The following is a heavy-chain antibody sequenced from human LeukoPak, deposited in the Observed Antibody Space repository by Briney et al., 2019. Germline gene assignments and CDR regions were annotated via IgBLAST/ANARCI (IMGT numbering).Heavy chain of an antibody. Sequence: SETLSLTCAVYGGSFSGYYWSWIRQPPGKGLEWIGEINHSGSTNYNPSLKSRVTISVDTSKNQFSLKLSSVTAADTAVYYCARAYNFWSGLRGWGQGTLVTVS. CDR3: ARAYNFWSGLRG. D-gene: IGHD3-3*01. J-gene: IGHJ4*02. V-gene: IGHV4-34*01. CDR2: INHSGST. CDR1: GGSFSGYY.